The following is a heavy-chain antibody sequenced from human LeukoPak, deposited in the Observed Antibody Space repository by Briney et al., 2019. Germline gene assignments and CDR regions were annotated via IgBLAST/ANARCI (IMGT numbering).Heavy chain of an antibody. CDR1: GGSISSYY. Sequence: SETLSLTCTVSGGSISSYYWSWIRQPPGKGLEWIGYIYYSGSTNYNPSLKSRVTISVDTSKNQFSLKLSSVTAADTAVYYCARVRAQQLYYYYMDVRGKGTTVTVSS. V-gene: IGHV4-59*01. J-gene: IGHJ6*03. D-gene: IGHD6-13*01. CDR3: ARVRAQQLYYYYMDV. CDR2: IYYSGST.